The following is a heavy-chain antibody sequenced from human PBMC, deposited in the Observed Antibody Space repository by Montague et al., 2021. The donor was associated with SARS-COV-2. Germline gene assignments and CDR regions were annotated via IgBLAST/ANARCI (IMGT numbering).Heavy chain of an antibody. V-gene: IGHV4-59*01. D-gene: IGHD3-22*01. J-gene: IGHJ6*02. CDR3: ARGGYYDNTGYYSDYYYNMDV. Sequence: SETLSLTCTVSGDSISTYYWSWIRQPPGKGLEWIGYIYYNGYTNYNPSLESRVTISVDTSKNQFSLRLSSLTAADTAVYYCARGGYYDNTGYYSDYYYNMDVWGQGTTVTVSS. CDR1: GDSISTYY. CDR2: IYYNGYT.